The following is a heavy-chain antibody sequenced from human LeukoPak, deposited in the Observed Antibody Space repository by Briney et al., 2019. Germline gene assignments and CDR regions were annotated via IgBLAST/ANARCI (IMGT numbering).Heavy chain of an antibody. J-gene: IGHJ4*02. CDR1: GFTVSSNY. CDR3: ARDLGDSSGYYDY. Sequence: GGSLRLSCAASGFTVSSNYMRWVRQAPGKGLEWVSVIYSGGSTYYADSVKGRFSISRDHSKNTLYLQMNSLRAEHTAVYYCARDLGDSSGYYDYWGQGTLVTVSS. V-gene: IGHV3-53*01. D-gene: IGHD3-22*01. CDR2: IYSGGST.